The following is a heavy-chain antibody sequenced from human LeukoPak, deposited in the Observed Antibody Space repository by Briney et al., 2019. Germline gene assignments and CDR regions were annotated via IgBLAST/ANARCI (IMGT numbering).Heavy chain of an antibody. J-gene: IGHJ3*02. V-gene: IGHV4-59*01. CDR3: ASEYSGYADQNAFDI. CDR1: GGSMRSYY. CDR2: IHFSGSI. D-gene: IGHD5-12*01. Sequence: SETLSLTCTVSGGSMRSYYWNWIRQPPGKGLEWIGYIHFSGSINYNPSLKSRVTISVDTSKNRFSLKLSSVTAADTAVYYCASEYSGYADQNAFDIWGQGTMVTVSS.